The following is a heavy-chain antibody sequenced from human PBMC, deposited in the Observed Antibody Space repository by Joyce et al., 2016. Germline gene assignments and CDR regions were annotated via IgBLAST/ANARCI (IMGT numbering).Heavy chain of an antibody. J-gene: IGHJ4*02. CDR3: GRHDYSNTDY. V-gene: IGHV3-48*04. CDR2: ISSSGITM. Sequence: EVQLVESGGGLAQPGGSLRLSCASSGFTFGSYSMNWLRQAPGKGLEWVSHISSSGITMYYADSGRGRFIISRDDAKKSVYLQMNDLRVDDTAVYYCGRHDYSNTDYFGQGTLVTVSS. D-gene: IGHD4-11*01. CDR1: GFTFGSYS.